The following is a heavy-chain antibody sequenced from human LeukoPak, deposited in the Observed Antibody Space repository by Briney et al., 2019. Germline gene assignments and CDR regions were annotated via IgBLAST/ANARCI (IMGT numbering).Heavy chain of an antibody. V-gene: IGHV3-23*01. CDR3: AKAADWLAADYIDY. CDR1: GFTFSSYA. J-gene: IGHJ4*02. D-gene: IGHD3-9*01. Sequence: AGGSLRLSCAASGFTFSSYAMNWVRQAPGKRLEWVSGISGSGASTYYADSVKGRFTISRDNSRNTLYLQLNSLRVEDTAVYYCAKAADWLAADYIDYWGQGTLVTVSS. CDR2: ISGSGAST.